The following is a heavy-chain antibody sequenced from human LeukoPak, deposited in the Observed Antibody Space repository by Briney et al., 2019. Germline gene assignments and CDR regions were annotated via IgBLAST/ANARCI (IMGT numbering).Heavy chain of an antibody. CDR1: GFTFSSYE. V-gene: IGHV3-48*03. J-gene: IGHJ4*02. CDR3: ARAPQGWSYYY. Sequence: GGSLRLSCPASGFTFSSYEMTWVRQAPGKGLEWVSYINSGGSTKYYADSVKGRFTISRDNAKNSLYLQMNSLRAEDTAVYYCARAPQGWSYYYWGQGTLVTVSS. CDR2: INSGGSTK. D-gene: IGHD6-19*01.